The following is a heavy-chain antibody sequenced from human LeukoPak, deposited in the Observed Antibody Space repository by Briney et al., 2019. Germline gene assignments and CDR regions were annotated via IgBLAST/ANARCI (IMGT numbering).Heavy chain of an antibody. CDR1: GFTFSSYG. V-gene: IGHV3-30*18. CDR2: ISYDGSNK. Sequence: GGSLRLSCVVSGFTFSSYGMHWVRQAPGKGLEWVAVISYDGSNKYYADSVKGRFTISRDNSKNTLYLQMNSLRAEDTAVYYCAKNGRAPIYYYYGMDVWGQGTTVTVSS. J-gene: IGHJ6*02. CDR3: AKNGRAPIYYYYGMDV. D-gene: IGHD2-15*01.